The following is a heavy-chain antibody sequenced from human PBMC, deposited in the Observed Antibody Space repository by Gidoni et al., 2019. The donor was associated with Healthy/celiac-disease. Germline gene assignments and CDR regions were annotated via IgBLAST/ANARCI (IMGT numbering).Heavy chain of an antibody. V-gene: IGHV1-2*02. CDR3: ARVGKEYDFWSGYYTGPFDY. J-gene: IGHJ4*02. CDR1: GYTFTGSY. CDR2: INPNSGGT. D-gene: IGHD3-3*01. Sequence: QVQLVQSGAEVKKPGASVKVSCKASGYTFTGSYMHWVRQAPGQGLEWMGWINPNSGGTNYAQKFQGRVTMTRDTSISTAYMELSRLRSDDTAVYYCARVGKEYDFWSGYYTGPFDYWGQGTLVTVSS.